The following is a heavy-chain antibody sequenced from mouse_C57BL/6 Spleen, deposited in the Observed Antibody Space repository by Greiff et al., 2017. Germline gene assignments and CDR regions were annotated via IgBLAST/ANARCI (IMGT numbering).Heavy chain of an antibody. CDR2: IDPSDSET. CDR1: GYTFTSYW. J-gene: IGHJ3*02. CDR3: ARHDGY. V-gene: IGHV1-52*01. Sequence: QVQLQQPGAELVRPGSSVKLSCKASGYTFTSYWMPWVKQRPIQGLEWICNIDPSDSETHYNQKFTVTAPLTVDKTSSTDDMQLSSLTSEDSAVYYCARHDGYWGQGTLVTVSA.